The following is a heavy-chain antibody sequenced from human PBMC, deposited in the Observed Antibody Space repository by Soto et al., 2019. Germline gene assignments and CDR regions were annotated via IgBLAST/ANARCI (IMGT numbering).Heavy chain of an antibody. CDR1: GGSISSGGYY. CDR2: IYYSGST. J-gene: IGHJ4*02. CDR3: ATNHPRKGGHYFDY. D-gene: IGHD1-26*01. Sequence: PSETLSLTCTVSGGSISSGGYYWSWIRQHPGKGLEWIGYIYYSGSTYYNPSLKSRVTISVDTSKNQFSLKLSSVTAADTAVYYCATNHPRKGGHYFDYWGQGTLVTVSS. V-gene: IGHV4-31*03.